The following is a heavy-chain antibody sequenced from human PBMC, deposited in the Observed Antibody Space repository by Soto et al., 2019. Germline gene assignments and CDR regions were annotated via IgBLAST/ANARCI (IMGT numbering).Heavy chain of an antibody. J-gene: IGHJ4*02. CDR2: ISGSGGST. V-gene: IGHV3-23*01. CDR1: GFTFSSYA. Sequence: EVQLLESGGGLVQPGGSLRLSCAASGFTFSSYAMSWVRQAPGKGLEWVSAISGSGGSTYYADSVKGRFTISRDNSKNTLYLQMNSLRAEDTAVYYCAKEPRGVVGGVMHPTLPFDYWGQGTLVTVSS. D-gene: IGHD3-16*01. CDR3: AKEPRGVVGGVMHPTLPFDY.